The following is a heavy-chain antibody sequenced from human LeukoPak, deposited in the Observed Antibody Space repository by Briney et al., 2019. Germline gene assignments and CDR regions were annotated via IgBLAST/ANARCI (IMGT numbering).Heavy chain of an antibody. Sequence: GASVKVSCKASGYTFTGYYMHWVRQAPGQGLEWMGWINPNSGGTNYAQKFQGRVTMTRDTSISTAYMELSRLRSDDTAVYYCASARNEYQLLFYDYWGQGTLVTVSS. D-gene: IGHD2-2*01. CDR3: ASARNEYQLLFYDY. CDR1: GYTFTGYY. V-gene: IGHV1-2*02. J-gene: IGHJ4*02. CDR2: INPNSGGT.